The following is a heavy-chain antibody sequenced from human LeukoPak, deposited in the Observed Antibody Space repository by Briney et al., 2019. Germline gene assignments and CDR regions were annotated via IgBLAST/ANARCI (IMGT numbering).Heavy chain of an antibody. CDR2: ISANNGDT. V-gene: IGHV1-18*01. CDR3: ARDWPTVIADY. J-gene: IGHJ4*02. Sequence: ASVKVSCKTSGYTFTSHGISWVRQAPGQGLGWMGWISANNGDTNYAQKMQGRLTMTTDTSTSTAFMELRSLSSDDTAIYYCARDWPTVIADYWGQGTLVTVSS. CDR1: GYTFTSHG. D-gene: IGHD4-11*01.